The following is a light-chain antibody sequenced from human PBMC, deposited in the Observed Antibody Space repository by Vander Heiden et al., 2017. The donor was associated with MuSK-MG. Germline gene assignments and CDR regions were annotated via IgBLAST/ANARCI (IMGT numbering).Light chain of an antibody. CDR1: QSVRTW. J-gene: IGKJ1*01. CDR3: HQDHGYWT. V-gene: IGKV1-5*01. Sequence: DIQMTQSPPTRSSSVGDRVTTPCRPSQSVRTWFAWYQQKPGKARKLIVYDASKGPSGVPCRFSGSGCGKEFTLTSSRLQHDDFANFYGHQDHGYWTFGQGTKVEVK. CDR2: DAS.